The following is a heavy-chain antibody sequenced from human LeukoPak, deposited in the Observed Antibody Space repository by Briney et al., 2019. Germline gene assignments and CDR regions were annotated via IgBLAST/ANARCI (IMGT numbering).Heavy chain of an antibody. J-gene: IGHJ5*02. D-gene: IGHD3-10*01. Sequence: SETLSLTCTVSGGSFNSFFWSWVRQPPGKGLERIGYIYTSGNTYYSPSLKSRVTISLDTSKNQLSLRLISVTAADTAVYYCARRGTWFDPWGQGTLVTVSS. V-gene: IGHV4-4*09. CDR1: GGSFNSFF. CDR2: IYTSGNT. CDR3: ARRGTWFDP.